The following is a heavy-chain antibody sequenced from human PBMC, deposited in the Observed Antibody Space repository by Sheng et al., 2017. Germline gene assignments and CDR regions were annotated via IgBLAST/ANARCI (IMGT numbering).Heavy chain of an antibody. CDR3: AKVGIVGATLYYLDS. J-gene: IGHJ4*02. CDR1: GFTFRDYE. V-gene: IGHV3-48*03. CDR2: ISSNGKTI. Sequence: EVQLVESGGGLVQPGGSLRLSCAVSGFTFRDYEMNWVRQAPGKGPEWVSYISSNGKTIFYADSVKGRFTISRDNSENTLSLQMDSLNPEDTAVYYCAKVGIVGATLYYLDSWGLGTLVTVSS. D-gene: IGHD1-26*01.